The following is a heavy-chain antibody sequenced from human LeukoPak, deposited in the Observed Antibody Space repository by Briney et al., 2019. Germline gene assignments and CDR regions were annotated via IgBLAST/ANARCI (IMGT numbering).Heavy chain of an antibody. D-gene: IGHD2-21*02. CDR3: ARDLVRVTKGFDI. CDR2: MNPNSGNT. CDR1: GSTFTSYD. Sequence: ASVKVSCKASGSTFTSYDINWVRQATGQGLEWMGWMNPNSGNTGYAQKFQGRVTMTRNTSISTAYMELSSLRSEDTAVYYCARDLVRVTKGFDIWGQGTMVSVSS. V-gene: IGHV1-8*01. J-gene: IGHJ3*02.